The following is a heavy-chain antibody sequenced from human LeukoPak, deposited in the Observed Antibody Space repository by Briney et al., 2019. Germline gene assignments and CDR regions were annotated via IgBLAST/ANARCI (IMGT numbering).Heavy chain of an antibody. V-gene: IGHV1-18*01. Sequence: ASVKVSCKASGYTFTSYGISWVRQAPGHGLEWMEWMSAYNGNTNYTQKLQGRVTMTTDTSTSTAYMELRSLRSDDTAVYYCARAQRVLTGYYNFFDYWGREPWSPSPQ. CDR3: ARAQRVLTGYYNFFDY. CDR2: MSAYNGNT. D-gene: IGHD3-9*01. J-gene: IGHJ4*02. CDR1: GYTFTSYG.